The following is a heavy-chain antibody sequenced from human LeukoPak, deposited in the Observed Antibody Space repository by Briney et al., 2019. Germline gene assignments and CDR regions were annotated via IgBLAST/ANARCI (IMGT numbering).Heavy chain of an antibody. CDR3: ARDYCGGDCFPDY. Sequence: GASVKVSCKDSGYTFTGYYVHWVRQAPGQGLEWMGRINPNSGDTNYAQEFQGRVTMTRDTSISTAYMELSRLRSDDTAVYYCARDYCGGDCFPDYWGQGTLVTVSS. D-gene: IGHD2-21*02. CDR1: GYTFTGYY. J-gene: IGHJ4*02. CDR2: INPNSGDT. V-gene: IGHV1-2*06.